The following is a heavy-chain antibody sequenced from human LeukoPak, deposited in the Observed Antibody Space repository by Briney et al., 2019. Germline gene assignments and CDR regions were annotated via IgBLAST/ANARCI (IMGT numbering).Heavy chain of an antibody. D-gene: IGHD6-13*01. CDR2: ISPYDGNT. J-gene: IGHJ6*02. CDR3: ARDPWQQLALYYYYGMDV. V-gene: IGHV1-18*01. Sequence: ASVKVSCKASGYTFTTYGISWVRQAPGQGLEWMGWISPYDGNTNYAQKLQGRVTMTTDTSTSTAYMELRSLRSDDTAVYYCARDPWQQLALYYYYGMDVWGQGTTVTVSS. CDR1: GYTFTTYG.